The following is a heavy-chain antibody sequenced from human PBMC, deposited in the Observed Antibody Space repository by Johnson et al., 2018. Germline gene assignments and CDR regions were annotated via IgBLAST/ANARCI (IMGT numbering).Heavy chain of an antibody. CDR2: ISSDGSNK. Sequence: QLVQSGGGVVQPGRSLRLSWAASGFTFSSYTMHWVRQAPGKGLEWVADISSDGSNKYYADSVKGRFTISRDNSKKTLYLQMNSLRTEDTAIYYCARPSDHADSYMEVWGKGTTVTVAS. J-gene: IGHJ6*03. CDR3: ARPSDHADSYMEV. D-gene: IGHD1-14*01. V-gene: IGHV3-30-3*01. CDR1: GFTFSSYT.